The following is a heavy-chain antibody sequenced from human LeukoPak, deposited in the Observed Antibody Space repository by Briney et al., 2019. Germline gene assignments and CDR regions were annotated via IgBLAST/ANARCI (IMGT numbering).Heavy chain of an antibody. Sequence: GGSLRLXYAASGFTFSGYGMHWVRQAAGKGLEWVAFIRYDGSNKYYADSVKGRFTISRDNSKNTLYLQMNSLRPEDTAVYYCARRPEDCSGNSCYTAPDYWGQGTLVTVSS. CDR2: IRYDGSNK. CDR3: ARRPEDCSGNSCYTAPDY. D-gene: IGHD2-15*01. CDR1: GFTFSGYG. J-gene: IGHJ4*02. V-gene: IGHV3-30*02.